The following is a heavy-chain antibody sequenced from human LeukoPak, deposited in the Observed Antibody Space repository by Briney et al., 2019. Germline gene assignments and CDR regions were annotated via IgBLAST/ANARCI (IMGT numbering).Heavy chain of an antibody. J-gene: IGHJ3*02. Sequence: GGSLRLSCAASGFTFSSYAMSWVRQAPGKGLEWVSGISGSGGSTYYADSVKGRFTISRDNSKNTLYLQMNSLRAEDTAVYYCAKSIGDFWSGYYGSVTYYPFDIGGQGTLVTVSS. CDR2: ISGSGGST. D-gene: IGHD3-3*01. V-gene: IGHV3-23*01. CDR1: GFTFSSYA. CDR3: AKSIGDFWSGYYGSVTYYPFDI.